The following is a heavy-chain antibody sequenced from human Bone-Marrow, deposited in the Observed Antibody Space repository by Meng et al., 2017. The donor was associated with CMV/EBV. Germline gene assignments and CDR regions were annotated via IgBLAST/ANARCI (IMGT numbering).Heavy chain of an antibody. CDR1: GFTFSGSA. CDR2: IRSKANSYAT. D-gene: IGHD6-13*01. V-gene: IGHV3-73*01. Sequence: ETLSLTCAASGFTFSGSAMHWVRQASGKGLEWVGRIRSKANSYATAYAASVKGRFTISRDDSKNTAYLQMNSLKTEDTAVYYCTRGQEGSSWYWFYYYGMDVWGQGTTVTGSS. CDR3: TRGQEGSSWYWFYYYGMDV. J-gene: IGHJ6*01.